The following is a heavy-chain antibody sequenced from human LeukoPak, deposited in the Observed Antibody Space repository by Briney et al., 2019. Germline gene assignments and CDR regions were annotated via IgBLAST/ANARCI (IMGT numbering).Heavy chain of an antibody. D-gene: IGHD6-19*01. Sequence: PGGSLRLSCAASGFTVSNSFMNWVRQAPGKGLEWVSAISGSGGSTYYADSVKGRFTISRDNSKTSLYLQMNSLRAEDTAVYYCAKGRRPSAVADLFDYWGQGTLVTVSS. CDR2: ISGSGGST. V-gene: IGHV3-23*01. J-gene: IGHJ4*02. CDR3: AKGRRPSAVADLFDY. CDR1: GFTVSNSF.